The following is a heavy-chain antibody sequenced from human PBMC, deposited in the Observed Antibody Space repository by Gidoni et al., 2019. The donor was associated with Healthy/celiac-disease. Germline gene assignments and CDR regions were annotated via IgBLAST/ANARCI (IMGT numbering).Heavy chain of an antibody. CDR2: MSSSGSTI. Sequence: EVQLVESGGGLVQPGGSLRLSCAASGFTFSSYEMNWVRQAPGKGLEWVSYMSSSGSTIYYADSVKGRFTISRDNAKNSLYLQMNSLRAEDTAVYYCASGNTNEMHYYDSSGYYRWGQGTLVTVSS. D-gene: IGHD3-22*01. CDR1: GFTFSSYE. J-gene: IGHJ4*02. V-gene: IGHV3-48*03. CDR3: ASGNTNEMHYYDSSGYYR.